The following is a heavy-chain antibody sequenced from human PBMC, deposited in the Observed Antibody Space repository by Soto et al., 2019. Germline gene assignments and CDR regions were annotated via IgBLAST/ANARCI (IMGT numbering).Heavy chain of an antibody. D-gene: IGHD2-2*01. V-gene: IGHV3-23*01. CDR1: GFTFSSYA. J-gene: IGHJ6*02. CDR2: ISGSGGST. CDR3: SRMCISTSCPLYGMDV. Sequence: QPGGPLRLSCAASGFTFSSYAMSWVRQAPGKGLEWVSAISGSGGSTYYADSVKGRFTISRDNSKNTLYLQMNSLRAEDTAVYYCSRMCISTSCPLYGMDVWGQGTTVTVSS.